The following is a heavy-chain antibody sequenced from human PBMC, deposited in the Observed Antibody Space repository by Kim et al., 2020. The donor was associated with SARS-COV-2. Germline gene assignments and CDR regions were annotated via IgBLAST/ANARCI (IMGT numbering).Heavy chain of an antibody. CDR2: ISYDGSNK. Sequence: GGSLRLSCAASGFTFSSYAMHWIRQAPGKGLEWVAVISYDGSNKYYADSVKGRFTISRDNSKNTLYLQMNSLRAEDTAVYYCAREGRVLGAFDIWGQGT. V-gene: IGHV3-30*04. J-gene: IGHJ3*02. CDR3: AREGRVLGAFDI. CDR1: GFTFSSYA.